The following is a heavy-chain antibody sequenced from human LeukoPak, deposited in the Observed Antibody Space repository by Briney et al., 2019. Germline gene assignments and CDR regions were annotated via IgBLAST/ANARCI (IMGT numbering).Heavy chain of an antibody. CDR2: ISYDGSNK. Sequence: GRSLRLSCAASGFTFSSYAMHWVRQAPGKGLEWVAVISYDGSNKYYADSVKGRFTISRDNSKNTLYLQMNSLRAEDTAVYYCAKEGCSSTSCYEGFDYWGQGTPVTVSS. V-gene: IGHV3-30-3*01. D-gene: IGHD2-2*01. CDR1: GFTFSSYA. CDR3: AKEGCSSTSCYEGFDY. J-gene: IGHJ4*02.